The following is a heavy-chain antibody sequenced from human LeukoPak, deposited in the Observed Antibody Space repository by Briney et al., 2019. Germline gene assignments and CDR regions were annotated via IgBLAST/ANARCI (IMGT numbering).Heavy chain of an antibody. CDR3: AELGITMIGGV. J-gene: IGHJ6*04. V-gene: IGHV3-9*01. CDR1: GFTFDDYA. CDR2: ISWNSGSI. Sequence: GGSLRLSCAASGFTFDDYAMHWVRQAPGRGLEWVSGISWNSGSIGYADSVEGRFTISRDNAKNSLYLQMNSLRAEDTAVYYCAELGITMIGGVWGKGTTVTISS. D-gene: IGHD3-10*02.